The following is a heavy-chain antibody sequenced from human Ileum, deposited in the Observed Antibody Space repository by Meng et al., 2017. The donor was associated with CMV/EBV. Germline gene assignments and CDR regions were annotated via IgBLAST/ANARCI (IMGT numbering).Heavy chain of an antibody. Sequence: GESLKISCAASGFTFSDHYMDWVRQAPGKGLEWVGRTRDKAHSYTTEYAASVKGRFTISRDDSKNSVYLQMNSLKAEDTAVFYCARDLGVGRRDSYHAMDVWGQGTTVTVSS. D-gene: IGHD1-26*01. CDR3: ARDLGVGRRDSYHAMDV. CDR1: GFTFSDHY. J-gene: IGHJ6*02. CDR2: TRDKAHSYTT. V-gene: IGHV3-72*01.